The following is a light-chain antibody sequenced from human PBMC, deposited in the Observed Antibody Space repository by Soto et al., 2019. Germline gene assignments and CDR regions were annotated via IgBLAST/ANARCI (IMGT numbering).Light chain of an antibody. Sequence: QSVLPQPPSVSAAPGQEVTISCSGSSSNVGLNSVSWYQQLPGTAPKLLIYDDNKRPSGIPARFSGSKSGSSATLGITGLQTGDEADYYCGAWDDRLTVDVFGSGTKVTVL. V-gene: IGLV1-51*01. CDR1: SSNVGLNS. CDR3: GAWDDRLTVDV. J-gene: IGLJ1*01. CDR2: DDN.